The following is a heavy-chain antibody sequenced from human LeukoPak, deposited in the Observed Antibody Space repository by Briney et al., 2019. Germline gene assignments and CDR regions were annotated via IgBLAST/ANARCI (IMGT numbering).Heavy chain of an antibody. Sequence: SETLSRTCTVAGGSSSSYYWSWIRPPPGNGLEWIGYIYYSGSTNYKPSLKSQVTISVDTSKNQFALKLSSVTAADTAVYYCARALYRLGSSWYIDHWGQGTLVTVSS. CDR2: IYYSGST. CDR1: GGSSSSYY. V-gene: IGHV4-59*01. D-gene: IGHD6-13*01. CDR3: ARALYRLGSSWYIDH. J-gene: IGHJ4*02.